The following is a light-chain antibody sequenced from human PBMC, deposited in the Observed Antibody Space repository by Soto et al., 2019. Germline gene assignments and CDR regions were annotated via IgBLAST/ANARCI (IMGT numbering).Light chain of an antibody. CDR3: SSYAGSNTFESV. CDR2: AVS. Sequence: QSALTQPPSASGSPGQSVTISCTGNSSDVGGYNYVSWYQQHPGKAPKLMIYAVSKRPSGVPDRFSGSKSGNTASLTVSGLQAEDEADYYCSSYAGSNTFESVFGTGTKVTGL. V-gene: IGLV2-8*01. J-gene: IGLJ1*01. CDR1: SSDVGGYNY.